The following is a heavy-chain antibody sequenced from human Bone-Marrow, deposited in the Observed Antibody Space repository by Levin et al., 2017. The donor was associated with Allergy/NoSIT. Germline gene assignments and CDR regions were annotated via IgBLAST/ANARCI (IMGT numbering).Heavy chain of an antibody. J-gene: IGHJ4*02. CDR1: GGSISNYY. CDR2: MYYSGST. D-gene: IGHD4-23*01. CDR3: ARVAGGNSVPFDY. Sequence: SQTLSLTCTVSGGSISNYYWSWIRQPPGKGLEWIGYMYYSGSTNYNPSLKSRVTISIDTSKNQFSLKLSSVTAADTAVYYCARVAGGNSVPFDYWGQGTLVTVSS. V-gene: IGHV4-59*01.